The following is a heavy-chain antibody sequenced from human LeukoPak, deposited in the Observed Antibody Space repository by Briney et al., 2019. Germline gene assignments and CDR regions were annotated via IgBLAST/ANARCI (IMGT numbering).Heavy chain of an antibody. CDR3: ARDPDGSGHTMAFDV. D-gene: IGHD3-10*01. Sequence: ASVKVSCKASGYTFSSYYMHWVRQAPGQGLEWMGIVNPTGSSTGYAQKFQGRVSMTTDTSTSTVYMQLSSLRSEDTAVYYCARDPDGSGHTMAFDVWGQGTVVTVSS. CDR1: GYTFSSYY. CDR2: VNPTGSST. J-gene: IGHJ3*01. V-gene: IGHV1-46*01.